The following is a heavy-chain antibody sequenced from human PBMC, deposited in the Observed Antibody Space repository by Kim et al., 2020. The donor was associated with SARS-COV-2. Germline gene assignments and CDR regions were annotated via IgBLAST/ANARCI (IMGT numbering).Heavy chain of an antibody. CDR2: IYYSGST. J-gene: IGHJ4*02. D-gene: IGHD1-20*01. Sequence: SETLSLTCTVSGGSISSGGYYWSWIRQHPGKGLEWIGYIYYSGSTYYNPSLKSRVTISVDTSKNQFSLKLSSVTAADTALYYCARVRISGTTSPRFDYWGQGTLVTVSS. CDR3: ARVRISGTTSPRFDY. CDR1: GGSISSGGYY. V-gene: IGHV4-31*03.